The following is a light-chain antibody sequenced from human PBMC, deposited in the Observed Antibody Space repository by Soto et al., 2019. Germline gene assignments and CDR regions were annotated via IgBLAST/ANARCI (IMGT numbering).Light chain of an antibody. CDR1: QTVSSNY. J-gene: IGKJ1*01. V-gene: IGKV3-20*01. CDR3: QQYGSSPPWT. Sequence: EIVLTQSPGTLSLSPGERATLSCRASQTVSSNYLAWYQQKPGQAPRLLIYGASIRATGIPDRLTGSGSGTDFTLTISRVEPEDFAVYYCQQYGSSPPWTFGQGTKVEVK. CDR2: GAS.